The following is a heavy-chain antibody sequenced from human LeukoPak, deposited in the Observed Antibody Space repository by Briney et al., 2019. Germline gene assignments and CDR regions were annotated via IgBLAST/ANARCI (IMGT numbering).Heavy chain of an antibody. J-gene: IGHJ5*02. CDR2: SVTSSST. Sequence: GGSLRLSCAASGFTFSSYNLYWVRQAPGEGLEWVSSSVTSSSTYYADSVRGRFTISRDNAKNSLYLQMSSLSVEDTAVYYCATKMHGPFDRWGQGTLVTVSS. CDR3: ATKMHGPFDR. CDR1: GFTFSSYN. V-gene: IGHV3-21*01.